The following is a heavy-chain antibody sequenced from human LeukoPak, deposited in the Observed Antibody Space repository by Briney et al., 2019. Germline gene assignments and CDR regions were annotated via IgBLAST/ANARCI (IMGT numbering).Heavy chain of an antibody. J-gene: IGHJ4*02. D-gene: IGHD2-2*02. CDR3: AKDYGYCSSTSCYIGKVDY. CDR2: IQYDGSNK. CDR1: GFTFSSYA. Sequence: GGSLRLSCAASGFTFSSYAMHWVRQAPGKGLDWVTFIQYDGSNKYYADSVKGRFTISRDNSKNTLFLQMNSLTADDTAVYYCAKDYGYCSSTSCYIGKVDYWGQGTLVTVSS. V-gene: IGHV3-30*02.